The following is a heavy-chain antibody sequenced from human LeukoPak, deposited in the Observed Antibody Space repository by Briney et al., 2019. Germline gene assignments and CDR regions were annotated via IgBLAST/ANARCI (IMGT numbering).Heavy chain of an antibody. CDR1: GGSISSGDYY. J-gene: IGHJ4*02. Sequence: PSETLSLTCTVSGGSISSGDYYWSWIRQPPGKGLEWIGYIYYSGSTYYNPSLKSRVTISVDTSKNQFSLKLSSVTAADTAVYYCVGVVIRPYFDYWGQGTLVTVSS. D-gene: IGHD3-22*01. CDR2: IYYSGST. CDR3: VGVVIRPYFDY. V-gene: IGHV4-30-4*01.